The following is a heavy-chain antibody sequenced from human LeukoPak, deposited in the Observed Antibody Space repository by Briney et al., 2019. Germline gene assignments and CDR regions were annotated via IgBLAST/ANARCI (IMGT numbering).Heavy chain of an antibody. V-gene: IGHV4-59*01. D-gene: IGHD3-16*01. J-gene: IGHJ4*02. CDR3: ARAVITFGAAVAKGFDC. CDR2: IYYSGST. Sequence: PSETLSLTCTVSGGSFSTYYWSWIRQPPGKGLEWIGYIYYSGSTDYNPSLKSRATMSLDMSKNQFSLNLNSVTAADTAVYYCARAVITFGAAVAKGFDCWGQGTLVTVSS. CDR1: GGSFSTYY.